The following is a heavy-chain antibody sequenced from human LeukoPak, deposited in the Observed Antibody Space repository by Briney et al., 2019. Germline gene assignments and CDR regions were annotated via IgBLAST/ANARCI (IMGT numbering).Heavy chain of an antibody. CDR2: IYYSGST. V-gene: IGHV4-59*01. D-gene: IGHD3-22*01. J-gene: IGHJ4*02. CDR3: ARHRGSGYPYFDY. CDR1: GGSINNYY. Sequence: SETLSLTCTVSGGSINNYYWSWIRQPPGKGLEWIGYIYYSGSTNYNPSLKSRVTMSVDTSKNQFSLKMSSLTAADTAVYYCARHRGSGYPYFDYWGQGTLVTVSS.